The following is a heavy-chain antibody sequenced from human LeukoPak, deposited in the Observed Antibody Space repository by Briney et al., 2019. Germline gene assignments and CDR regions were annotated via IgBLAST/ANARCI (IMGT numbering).Heavy chain of an antibody. V-gene: IGHV3-23*01. D-gene: IGHD2-2*01. J-gene: IGHJ5*02. CDR1: GFTFSSYA. Sequence: GGSLRLSCAASGFTFSSYAMNWVRQAPGKGLEWVSVISGGGGSTYYADSVKGRFTISRDNSKNTLFLRMNSLRAEDTAVYYCAKGGYCSSTSCYVGWFDPWGQGTLVTVSS. CDR3: AKGGYCSSTSCYVGWFDP. CDR2: ISGGGGST.